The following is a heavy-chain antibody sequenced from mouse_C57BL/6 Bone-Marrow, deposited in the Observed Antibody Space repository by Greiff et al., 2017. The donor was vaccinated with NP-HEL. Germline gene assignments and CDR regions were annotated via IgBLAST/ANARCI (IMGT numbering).Heavy chain of an antibody. Sequence: EVNLVESGGDLVKPGGSLKLSCAASGFTFSSYGMSWVRQTPDKRLEWVATISSGGSYTYYPDSVKGRFTISRDNAKNTLYLQMSSLKSEDTAMYYCASLLLPFDYWGQGTTLTVSS. CDR3: ASLLLPFDY. CDR2: ISSGGSYT. J-gene: IGHJ2*01. D-gene: IGHD1-1*01. V-gene: IGHV5-6*01. CDR1: GFTFSSYG.